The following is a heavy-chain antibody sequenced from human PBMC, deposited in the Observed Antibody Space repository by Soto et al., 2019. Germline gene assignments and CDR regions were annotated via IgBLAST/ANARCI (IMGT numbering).Heavy chain of an antibody. J-gene: IGHJ5*01. CDR3: AREGLRFNNGFDP. Sequence: SETLSVTCTLSGGSISSGGYYWSWIRQHPGKGLEWIGYIYYSGSTYYNPSLKSRVTISVDTSKNQFSLKLSSVTAADTAVYYCAREGLRFNNGFDPWGRGTLIGVS. CDR2: IYYSGST. CDR1: GGSISSGGYY. D-gene: IGHD3-3*01. V-gene: IGHV4-31*03.